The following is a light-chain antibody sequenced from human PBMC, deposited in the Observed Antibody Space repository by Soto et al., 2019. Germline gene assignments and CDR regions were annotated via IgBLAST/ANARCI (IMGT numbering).Light chain of an antibody. CDR1: QSVSSN. CDR3: QRYNNWPLT. V-gene: IGKV3-15*01. J-gene: IGKJ4*01. Sequence: EIVMTQSPATLSVSPGERATLSCRASQSVSSNLAWYQQKPGQAPRLLIYGASTRATGIPARFSGSGSGTELTLTIRRLQSEDFAVYYCQRYNNWPLTFGGGNKVEIK. CDR2: GAS.